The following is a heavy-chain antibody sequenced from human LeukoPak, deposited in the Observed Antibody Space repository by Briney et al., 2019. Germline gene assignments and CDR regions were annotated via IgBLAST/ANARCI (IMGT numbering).Heavy chain of an antibody. CDR3: ARAKLDDCGGVCDQYFQH. J-gene: IGHJ1*01. D-gene: IGHD2-21*02. V-gene: IGHV1-2*02. Sequence: GASVKVSCKSSGYTFTGYYMHWVRQATGQGLEWMGCINPNSGGTNFAQKFQGRVTLTRDTSINTAYMELSSLRSHDTAVYYCARAKLDDCGGVCDQYFQHWGQGTLVTVSS. CDR1: GYTFTGYY. CDR2: INPNSGGT.